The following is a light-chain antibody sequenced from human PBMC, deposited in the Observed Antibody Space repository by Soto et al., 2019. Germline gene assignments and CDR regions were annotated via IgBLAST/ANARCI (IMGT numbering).Light chain of an antibody. V-gene: IGKV3-15*01. CDR1: QSINDN. Sequence: EIVMTQSPATLSVSPGERATLSCRASQSINDNLAWYQQKPGQAPRLLMFRTSTRATGFPARFSAGGSGTDFNLTISSLQSEDFAIYHCQHYNNWPRATFGGGTKVDIK. CDR3: QHYNNWPRAT. CDR2: RTS. J-gene: IGKJ4*01.